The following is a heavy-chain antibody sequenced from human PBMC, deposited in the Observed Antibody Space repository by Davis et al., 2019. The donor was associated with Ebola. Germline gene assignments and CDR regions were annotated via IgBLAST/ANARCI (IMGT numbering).Heavy chain of an antibody. J-gene: IGHJ4*02. Sequence: GESLKISCAASGYTFTGYYMHWVRQAPGQGLEWMGWINPNSGGTNYAQKFQGWVTMTRDTSISTAYMELSRLRSDDTAVYYCARGDYGDYVGISDYWGQGTLVTVSS. D-gene: IGHD4-17*01. CDR3: ARGDYGDYVGISDY. CDR1: GYTFTGYY. CDR2: INPNSGGT. V-gene: IGHV1-2*04.